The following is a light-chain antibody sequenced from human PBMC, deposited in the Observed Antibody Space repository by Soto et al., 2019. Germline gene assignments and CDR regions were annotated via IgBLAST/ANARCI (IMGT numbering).Light chain of an antibody. CDR3: HQFGYSPRT. J-gene: IGKJ1*01. CDR2: ATS. V-gene: IGKV3-20*01. Sequence: ESVLTQSPGTLSLSPGETATLSCRASQTVNSAYLAWFQQRPGQAPRLLIFATSRRATDIPDRFSGSGSGTDFTLAIRRLEPEDFAVYYCHQFGYSPRTFGQGTKVDI. CDR1: QTVNSAY.